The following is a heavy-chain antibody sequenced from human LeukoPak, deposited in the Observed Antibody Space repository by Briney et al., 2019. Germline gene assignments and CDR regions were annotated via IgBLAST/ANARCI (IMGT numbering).Heavy chain of an antibody. V-gene: IGHV1-69*05. D-gene: IGHD3-10*01. CDR3: ARGGDDSGTADY. Sequence: GASVKVSCRASGYTFTSYYMHWVRQAPGQGLEWMGRIIPIFGTANYAQKFQGRVTITTDESTSTAYMELSSLRSEDTAVYYCARGGDDSGTADYWGQGTLVTVSS. CDR2: IIPIFGTA. CDR1: GYTFTSYY. J-gene: IGHJ4*02.